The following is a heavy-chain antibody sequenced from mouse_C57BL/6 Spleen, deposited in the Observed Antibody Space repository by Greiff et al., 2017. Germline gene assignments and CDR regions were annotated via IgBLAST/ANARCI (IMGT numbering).Heavy chain of an antibody. D-gene: IGHD2-2*01. Sequence: EVQRVESGAELVRPGASVKLSCTAPGFNIKDYYMHWVKQRPEQGLEWIGRIDPEDGDTEYAPKFQGKATMTADTSSNTAYLRLSSLTSEDTAVYYCTRIYYGYAWFAYWGQGTLVTVSA. CDR1: GFNIKDYY. CDR2: IDPEDGDT. J-gene: IGHJ3*01. CDR3: TRIYYGYAWFAY. V-gene: IGHV14-1*01.